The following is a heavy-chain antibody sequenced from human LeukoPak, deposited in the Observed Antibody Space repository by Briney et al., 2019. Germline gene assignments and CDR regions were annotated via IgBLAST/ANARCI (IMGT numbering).Heavy chain of an antibody. J-gene: IGHJ3*02. D-gene: IGHD1-7*01. Sequence: QSSETLSLTCTVSGGSISNYYRSWIRQPPGKGLEWIGYIYYSGSTSYNPSLKSRVTISVDTSKNQFSLKLRSVTAADTAVYYCVRRTRAFDIWGQGTMVTVSS. CDR3: VRRTRAFDI. CDR1: GGSISNYY. V-gene: IGHV4-59*08. CDR2: IYYSGST.